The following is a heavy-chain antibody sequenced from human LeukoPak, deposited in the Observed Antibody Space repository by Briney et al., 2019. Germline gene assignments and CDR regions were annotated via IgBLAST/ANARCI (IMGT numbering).Heavy chain of an antibody. Sequence: SETLSLTCTVSGGSISSYYWSWIRQPPGKGLEWIGYIYHSGSTYYNPSLKSRVTISVDRSKNQFSLKLSSVTAADTAVYYCAQKQPTMVDAFDIWGQGTMVTVSS. J-gene: IGHJ3*02. CDR1: GGSISSYY. D-gene: IGHD2-8*01. CDR3: AQKQPTMVDAFDI. CDR2: IYHSGST. V-gene: IGHV4-59*04.